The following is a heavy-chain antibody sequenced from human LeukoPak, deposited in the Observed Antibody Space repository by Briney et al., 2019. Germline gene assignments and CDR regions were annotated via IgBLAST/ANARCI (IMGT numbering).Heavy chain of an antibody. Sequence: ASVKVSCKASGYTLTSYDINWVRQATGQGLEWMGWMNPNSGNTGYAQKFQGRVTMTRNTSISTAYMELSSLRSEDTAVYYCARGEFEEVGYSYGQVWGQGTAVTVSS. CDR3: ARGEFEEVGYSYGQV. CDR1: GYTLTSYD. D-gene: IGHD5-18*01. CDR2: MNPNSGNT. J-gene: IGHJ3*01. V-gene: IGHV1-8*01.